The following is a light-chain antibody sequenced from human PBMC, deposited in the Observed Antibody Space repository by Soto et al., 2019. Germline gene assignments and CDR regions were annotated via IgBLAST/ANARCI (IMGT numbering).Light chain of an antibody. V-gene: IGKV3-11*01. CDR1: QSTGSY. Sequence: EIVLTQSPATLSLSPGERATLSCRASQSTGSYLAWYQQKPGQAPRLLTYDAFKKATGIPARFTGSGSGTDFTLTISSLEPEDFAVYYCQQHNNWPFTFGGGTKVEIK. CDR3: QQHNNWPFT. J-gene: IGKJ4*01. CDR2: DAF.